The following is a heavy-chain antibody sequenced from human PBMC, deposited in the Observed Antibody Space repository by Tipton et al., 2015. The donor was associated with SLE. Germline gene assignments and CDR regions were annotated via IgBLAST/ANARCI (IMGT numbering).Heavy chain of an antibody. CDR1: GYTFTAYG. CDR3: ARGGGSYAVDY. CDR2: ITAHNGNT. V-gene: IGHV1-18*01. Sequence: VQLVQSGVEVKKPGASVKVSCKTSGYTFTAYGVTWVRQAPGQGLEWMGWITAHNGNTKIAQKVQDRVTMTTDISTSTAYMEMRGLTSDDTAVFYCARGGGSYAVDYWGQGTLVTVSS. D-gene: IGHD1-26*01. J-gene: IGHJ4*02.